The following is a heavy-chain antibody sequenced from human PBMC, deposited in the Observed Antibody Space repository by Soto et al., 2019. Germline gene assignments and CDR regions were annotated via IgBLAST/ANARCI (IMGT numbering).Heavy chain of an antibody. CDR3: ARTVYDSSGYYHNWYFDL. J-gene: IGHJ2*01. Sequence: QVQLQESGPGLVEPSQTLSLTCTVSGGSISSGGYYWSWVRQHPGKGLEWIGYIYYSGSTYYNPSRSSRIHIAVDTSKNQFSLKLSSVTAADTAVYYCARTVYDSSGYYHNWYFDLWGRGTLVTVSS. CDR2: IYYSGST. D-gene: IGHD3-22*01. V-gene: IGHV4-31*03. CDR1: GGSISSGGYY.